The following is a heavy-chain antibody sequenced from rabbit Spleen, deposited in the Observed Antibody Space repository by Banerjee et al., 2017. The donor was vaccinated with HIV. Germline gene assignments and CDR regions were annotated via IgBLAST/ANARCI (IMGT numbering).Heavy chain of an antibody. D-gene: IGHD4-2*01. J-gene: IGHJ4*01. Sequence: QSLEESGGDLVKPGASLTLTCTASGFSFSSSDWIYWVRQAPGKGLEWIGYIDPVFGTTYYASWARGRFTISKTSSTTVTLQMTSLTVADTATYFCARDYGGSITYYLALWGRAPWSPS. CDR1: GFSFSSSDW. CDR3: ARDYGGSITYYLAL. V-gene: IGHV1S40*01. CDR2: IDPVFGTT.